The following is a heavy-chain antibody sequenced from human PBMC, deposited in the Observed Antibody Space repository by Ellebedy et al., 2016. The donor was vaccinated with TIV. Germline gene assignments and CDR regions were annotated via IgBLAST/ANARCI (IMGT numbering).Heavy chain of an antibody. D-gene: IGHD3-22*01. V-gene: IGHV1-3*01. CDR2: INAGNGNT. CDR3: ARETHFYDSRSDYPWGS. Sequence: ASVKVSXKASRYTFTTYTMHWVRQAPGERLEWMGWINAGNGNTKYSQKFKGRVTITRDTSASTAYMELSSLRSEDTAIYYCARETHFYDSRSDYPWGSWGQGTRVTVSS. J-gene: IGHJ5*02. CDR1: RYTFTTYT.